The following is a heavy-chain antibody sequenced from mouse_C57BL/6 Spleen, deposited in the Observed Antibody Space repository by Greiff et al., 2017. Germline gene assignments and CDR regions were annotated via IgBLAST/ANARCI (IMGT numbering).Heavy chain of an antibody. CDR2: IWSGGST. D-gene: IGHD1-1*01. Sequence: VQLKESGPGLVQPSQSLSITCTVSGFSLTSYGVHWVRQSPGKGLEWLGVIWSGGSTDYNAAFISRLSISKDNSKSQVFFKMNSLQADDTAIYYCARNYYGSSPYYFDYWGQGTTLTVSS. CDR1: GFSLTSYG. V-gene: IGHV2-2*01. CDR3: ARNYYGSSPYYFDY. J-gene: IGHJ2*01.